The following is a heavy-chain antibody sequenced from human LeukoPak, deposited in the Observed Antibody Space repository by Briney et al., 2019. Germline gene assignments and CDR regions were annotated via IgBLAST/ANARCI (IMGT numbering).Heavy chain of an antibody. CDR2: MNPNSGNT. V-gene: IGHV1-8*01. Sequence: ASVKVSCKASGYTFTSYDINWVRQATGQGLEWMGWMNPNSGNTGYAQKFQGRVTMTRNTSISTAYMELSSLRSEDTAVYYCARWYSSSWYSSFYGMDVWGQGTTVTVSS. J-gene: IGHJ6*02. D-gene: IGHD6-13*01. CDR3: ARWYSSSWYSSFYGMDV. CDR1: GYTFTSYD.